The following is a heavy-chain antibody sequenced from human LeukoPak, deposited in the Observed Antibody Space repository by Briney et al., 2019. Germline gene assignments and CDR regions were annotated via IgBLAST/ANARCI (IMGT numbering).Heavy chain of an antibody. CDR2: IHSDGSST. Sequence: PGGSLRLSCAASGFTFSSYAMSWVRQAPVKGLVWVSRIHSDGSSTNYADSLKGRFTISRDNAKNTLYLQMNSLRAEDTAVYYCARASNYGFDYWGQGTLVTVSS. CDR3: ARASNYGFDY. V-gene: IGHV3-74*01. CDR1: GFTFSSYA. D-gene: IGHD3-16*01. J-gene: IGHJ4*02.